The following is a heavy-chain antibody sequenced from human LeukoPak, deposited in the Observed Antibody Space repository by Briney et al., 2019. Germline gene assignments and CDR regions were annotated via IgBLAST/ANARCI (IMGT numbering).Heavy chain of an antibody. CDR3: ARVLPVHSYYYYGMDV. CDR1: GGSISGYY. V-gene: IGHV4-59*01. CDR2: TYYSGST. D-gene: IGHD1-1*01. J-gene: IGHJ6*02. Sequence: SETLSLTCTVSGGSISGYYWSWIRQPPGKGLEWIGYTYYSGSTNYNPSLKSRVTISVDTSKNQFSLKLSSLTAADTAVYYCARVLPVHSYYYYGMDVWGQGTTVTVSS.